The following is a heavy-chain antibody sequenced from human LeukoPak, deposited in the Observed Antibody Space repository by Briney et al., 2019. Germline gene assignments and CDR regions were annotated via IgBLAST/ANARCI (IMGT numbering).Heavy chain of an antibody. D-gene: IGHD1-26*01. CDR3: ARDIDWFDP. CDR2: ISYDGSNK. J-gene: IGHJ5*02. Sequence: GRSLRLSCAASGFTFSSYAMHWVRQAPGKGLEWVAVISYDGSNKYYADSVKGRFTISRDNSKNTLYLQMNSLRAEDTAVYYCARDIDWFDPWGQGTLVTVSS. CDR1: GFTFSSYA. V-gene: IGHV3-30-3*01.